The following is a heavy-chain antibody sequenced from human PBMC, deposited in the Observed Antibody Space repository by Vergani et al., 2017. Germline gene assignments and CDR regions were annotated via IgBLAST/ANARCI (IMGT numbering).Heavy chain of an antibody. V-gene: IGHV3-30*18. CDR2: ISYDGSNK. CDR3: AKVALAFYFDY. J-gene: IGHJ4*02. CDR1: GFTFSSYS. Sequence: VQMVESGGGLVKPGGSLRLSCAASGFTFSSYSMNWVRQAPGKGLEWVAVISYDGSNKYYADSVKGRFTISRDNSKNTLYLQMNSLRAEDTAVYYCAKVALAFYFDYWGQGTLVTVSS.